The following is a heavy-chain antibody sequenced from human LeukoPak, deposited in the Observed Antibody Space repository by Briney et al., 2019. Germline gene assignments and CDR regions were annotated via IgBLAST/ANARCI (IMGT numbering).Heavy chain of an antibody. CDR2: IYPGESDT. Sequence: GESLNISCKGSGYSFTSYWIGWVRQMPAKGPESMGDIYPGESDTRYSPSFPGQVTISAGTSISTAYLQWSSLKASDTSMYYCARKERSGSYSQGWFDPWGQGTLVTVSS. V-gene: IGHV5-51*01. J-gene: IGHJ5*02. CDR3: ARKERSGSYSQGWFDP. CDR1: GYSFTSYW. D-gene: IGHD1-26*01.